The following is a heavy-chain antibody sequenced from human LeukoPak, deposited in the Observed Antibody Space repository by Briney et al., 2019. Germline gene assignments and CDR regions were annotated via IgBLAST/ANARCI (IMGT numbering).Heavy chain of an antibody. CDR1: GGSISSGGYY. CDR2: IYYSVST. CDR3: ARGYSSGWSWDY. J-gene: IGHJ4*02. V-gene: IGHV4-31*03. D-gene: IGHD6-19*01. Sequence: SQTLSLTCTVSGGSISSGGYYWSWIRQHPGKGLEWIGYIYYSVSTYYNPSLKSRVTISVDTSKNQFSLKLSSVTAADTAVYYCARGYSSGWSWDYWGQGTPVTVSS.